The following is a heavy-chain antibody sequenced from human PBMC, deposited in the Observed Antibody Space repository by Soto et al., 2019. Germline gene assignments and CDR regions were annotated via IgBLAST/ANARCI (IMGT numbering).Heavy chain of an antibody. J-gene: IGHJ3*02. CDR1: GGSISSSNW. CDR3: ARDLCRPQDGECEAFDI. Sequence: QVQLQESGPGLVKPSGTLSLTCAVSGGSISSSNWWSWVRQPPGKGLEWIGEIYHSGSTNYNPAHKRPVTISVDKSKYQFSQNLSSVTAAYTAVYYCARDLCRPQDGECEAFDIWGQGTMVTVSA. CDR2: IYHSGST. V-gene: IGHV4-4*02. D-gene: IGHD4-17*01.